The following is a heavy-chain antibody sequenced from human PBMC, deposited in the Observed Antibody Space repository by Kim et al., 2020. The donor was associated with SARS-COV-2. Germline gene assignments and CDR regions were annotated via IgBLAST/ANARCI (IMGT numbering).Heavy chain of an antibody. CDR1: GYSFTSYW. V-gene: IGHV5-51*01. CDR2: IYPGDSDT. Sequence: GESLKISCKGSGYSFTSYWIGWVRQMPGKGLEWMGIIYPGDSDTRYSPSFQGQVTISADKSISTAYLQWSSLKASDTAMYYCARLGGRGKAAAGRGPYYYYYGMDVWGQGTTVTVSS. CDR3: ARLGGRGKAAAGRGPYYYYYGMDV. D-gene: IGHD6-13*01. J-gene: IGHJ6*02.